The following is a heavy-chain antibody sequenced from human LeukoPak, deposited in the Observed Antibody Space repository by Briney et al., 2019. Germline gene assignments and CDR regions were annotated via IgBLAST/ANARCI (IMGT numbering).Heavy chain of an antibody. CDR1: GFTFSDYY. V-gene: IGHV3-11*04. CDR2: ISSSGSTI. J-gene: IGHJ6*03. D-gene: IGHD1-1*01. Sequence: GGSLRLSCAASGFTFSDYYMSWIRQAPGEGLEWVSYISSSGSTIYYADSVKGRFTISRDNAKNSLYLQMNSLRAEDTAVYYCARRTTNYYYYMDVWGKGTTVTVSS. CDR3: ARRTTNYYYYMDV.